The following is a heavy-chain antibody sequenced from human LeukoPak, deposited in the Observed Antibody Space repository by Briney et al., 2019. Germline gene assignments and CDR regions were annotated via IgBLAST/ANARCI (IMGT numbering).Heavy chain of an antibody. Sequence: GGSLRLSCAASGFSFIDYYMSWIRQAPGKGLEWVSYMGDSGRIIYYGGSVKGRFTISRDNARNSLFLQMNRLTAEDTAVYFCARVRRAAADSLRYFDYWGQGTLVTVSS. V-gene: IGHV3-11*04. J-gene: IGHJ4*02. CDR3: ARVRRAAADSLRYFDY. CDR1: GFSFIDYY. CDR2: MGDSGRII. D-gene: IGHD6-13*01.